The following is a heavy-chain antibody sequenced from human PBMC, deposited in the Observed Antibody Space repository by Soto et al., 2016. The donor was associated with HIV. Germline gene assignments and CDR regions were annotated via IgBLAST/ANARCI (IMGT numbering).Heavy chain of an antibody. CDR2: INSHKDQT. J-gene: IGHJ4*01. Sequence: QVQLVQSGAEVKKPGASVKISCKASGYTFSGYYIYWVRQAPGQGLEWLGWINSHKDQTKYVEKLQDRVTLTADTSTATAYMELRNLRSDDTAVYYCARVGYNYGYYFDFWGHGTLVTVSS. D-gene: IGHD5-18*01. CDR1: GYTFSGYY. V-gene: IGHV1-18*04. CDR3: ARVGYNYGYYFDF.